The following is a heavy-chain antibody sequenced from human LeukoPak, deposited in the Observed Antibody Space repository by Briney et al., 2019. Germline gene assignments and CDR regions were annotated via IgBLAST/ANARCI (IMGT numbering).Heavy chain of an antibody. Sequence: SETLSLTCTVSGGSVSSGDYYWTWIRQPAGKGLEWIGRIYTSGSTSYSPSLKSRVTMSVDTSKNQFSLKLSSVTAADTAVYYCARSGEIVVVGEDYFDYWGQGTLVTVSS. CDR3: ARSGEIVVVGEDYFDY. D-gene: IGHD3-22*01. V-gene: IGHV4-61*02. CDR2: IYTSGST. CDR1: GGSVSSGDYY. J-gene: IGHJ4*02.